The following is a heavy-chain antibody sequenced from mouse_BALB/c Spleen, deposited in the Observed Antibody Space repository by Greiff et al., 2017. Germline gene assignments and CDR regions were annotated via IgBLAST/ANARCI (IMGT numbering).Heavy chain of an antibody. J-gene: IGHJ2*01. Sequence: EVQLVESGGGLVKLGGSLKLSCAASGFTFGSYYMSWVRQTPEKRLELVAAINSNGGSTYYPDTVKGRFTISRDNAKNTLYLQMSSLKSEDTALYYCARESLTALDYWGQGTTLTVSS. CDR1: GFTFGSYY. CDR3: ARESLTALDY. D-gene: IGHD1-2*01. CDR2: INSNGGST. V-gene: IGHV5-6-2*01.